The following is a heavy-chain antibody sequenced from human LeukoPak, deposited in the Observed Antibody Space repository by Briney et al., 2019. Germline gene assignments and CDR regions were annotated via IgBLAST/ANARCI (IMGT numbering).Heavy chain of an antibody. CDR1: GFTFSSYS. J-gene: IGHJ4*02. Sequence: GGSLRLSCAASGFTFSSYSMNWVRQAPGKGLEWVSSISSSSSYIYYADSVKGRFTISRDNAKNSLYLQMNSLRAEDTAVYYCARDGRGTPTADDYWGQGTLVTVPS. V-gene: IGHV3-21*01. D-gene: IGHD1-7*01. CDR2: ISSSSSYI. CDR3: ARDGRGTPTADDY.